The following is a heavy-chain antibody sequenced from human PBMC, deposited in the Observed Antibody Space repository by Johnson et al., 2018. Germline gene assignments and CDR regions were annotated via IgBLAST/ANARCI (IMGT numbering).Heavy chain of an antibody. CDR2: IYSGGST. V-gene: IGHV3-53*01. J-gene: IGHJ3*02. CDR1: GFTVSSNC. CDR3: ARARTYYYDHEAFDI. Sequence: VQLVQSGGGLIRPGGSLRLSCAASGFTVSSNCMTWVRQAPGKGLEWVSVIYSGGSTYYADSMKGRFTISRDNSKNTLYLHMNRLRAEDTAVYFCARARTYYYDHEAFDIWGQGTMVTVSS. D-gene: IGHD3-22*01.